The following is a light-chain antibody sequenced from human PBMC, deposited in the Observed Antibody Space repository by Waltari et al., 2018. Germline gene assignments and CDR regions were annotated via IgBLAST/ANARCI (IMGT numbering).Light chain of an antibody. CDR1: PTISTY. J-gene: IGKJ5*01. V-gene: IGKV1-39*01. Sequence: DIQMTQSPASLSASIGDRVIITCRASPTISTYLNWYQQKMGQAPKLLISAASTLHNGVPPRFSGSGSGTDFTLTISSVQPEDFGDYFCQQSFYVPISFGQGTRLDIK. CDR3: QQSFYVPIS. CDR2: AAS.